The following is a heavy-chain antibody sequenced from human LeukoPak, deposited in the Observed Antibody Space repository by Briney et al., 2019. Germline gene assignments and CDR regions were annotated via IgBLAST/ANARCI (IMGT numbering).Heavy chain of an antibody. V-gene: IGHV4-39*01. CDR1: GGSISSSSYY. CDR3: ARTYYYDSSGYYYFDY. Sequence: SETPSLTCTVSGGSISSSSYYWGWIRQPPGKGLEWIGSIYYSGSTYYNPSLKSRVTISVDTSKNQFSLKLSSVTAADTAVYYCARTYYYDSSGYYYFDYWGQGTLVTVSS. D-gene: IGHD3-22*01. CDR2: IYYSGST. J-gene: IGHJ4*02.